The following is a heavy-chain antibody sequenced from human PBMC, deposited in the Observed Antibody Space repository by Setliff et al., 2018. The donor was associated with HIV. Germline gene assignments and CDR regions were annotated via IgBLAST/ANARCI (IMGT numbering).Heavy chain of an antibody. J-gene: IGHJ4*02. CDR3: ARDPGPPGGWNDQLGLFDY. Sequence: GASVKVSCKASGYTFTDYYMHWVRQAPGQGFEWMGWINPNNGGTNFAQKFQGRVTMTRDTSISTAYMEMSRLRSDDTAVYYCARDPGPPGGWNDQLGLFDYWGQGTLVTVSS. D-gene: IGHD1-1*01. V-gene: IGHV1-2*02. CDR1: GYTFTDYY. CDR2: INPNNGGT.